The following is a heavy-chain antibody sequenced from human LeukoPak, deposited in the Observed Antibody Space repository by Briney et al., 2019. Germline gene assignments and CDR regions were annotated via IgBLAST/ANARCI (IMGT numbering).Heavy chain of an antibody. Sequence: QPGGSLRLSCAASGFTFSTYWKHWVRQAPGKGLVWVSRINGDGGSRNYADSVKGRFTISRDNAKNTLNLQMSSLRVEDTAVYYCASASSHRTAAGGDYWGQGTLVTVST. CDR2: INGDGGSR. D-gene: IGHD6-13*01. CDR1: GFTFSTYW. J-gene: IGHJ4*02. V-gene: IGHV3-74*01. CDR3: ASASSHRTAAGGDY.